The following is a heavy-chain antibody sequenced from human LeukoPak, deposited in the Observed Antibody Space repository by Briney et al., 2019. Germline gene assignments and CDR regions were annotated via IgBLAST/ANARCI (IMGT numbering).Heavy chain of an antibody. CDR3: ARDTYYYGSGSSSGRHYYYMDV. CDR1: GGSISIGGYY. V-gene: IGHV4-31*03. CDR2: ISYSGST. Sequence: PSPTLSLTCTVSGGSISIGGYYWSCSRQPPGKGLGWIGYISYSGSTYYHPSLKNRVTISVDTCKNQSSLKMSSVTASDTSVYYCARDTYYYGSGSSSGRHYYYMDVWGKGTTVTVSS. D-gene: IGHD3-10*01. J-gene: IGHJ6*03.